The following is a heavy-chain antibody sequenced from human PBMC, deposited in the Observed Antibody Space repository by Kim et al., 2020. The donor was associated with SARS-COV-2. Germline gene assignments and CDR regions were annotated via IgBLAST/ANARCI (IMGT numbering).Heavy chain of an antibody. Sequence: GGSLRLSCAASGFTFSSYSMNWVRQAPGKGLEWVSSISSSSSYIYYADSVKGRFTISRDNAKNSLYLQMNSLRAEDTAVYYCARDRVPITMVRGVIIKEPATSYHYDGRDVWGQGTTVTVSS. CDR1: GFTFSSYS. CDR2: ISSSSSYI. V-gene: IGHV3-21*01. CDR3: ARDRVPITMVRGVIIKEPATSYHYDGRDV. J-gene: IGHJ6*02. D-gene: IGHD3-10*01.